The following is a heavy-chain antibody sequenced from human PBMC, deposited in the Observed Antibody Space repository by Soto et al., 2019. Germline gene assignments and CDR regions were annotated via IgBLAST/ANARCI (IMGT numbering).Heavy chain of an antibody. CDR1: GGSITSGGYS. CDR3: ARVVVVPAMWGDYFDS. D-gene: IGHD2-15*01. CDR2: IYHSGST. Sequence: QLQLQESGSGLVKPSQTLSLTCAVSGGSITSGGYSWSWIRQPPGKGLEWIANIYHSGSTYYNPSLKSRVTISLNRSNNQFYLDLSSWTAADTAVYYWARVVVVPAMWGDYFDSGGQGTLVTVSS. J-gene: IGHJ4*02. V-gene: IGHV4-30-2*01.